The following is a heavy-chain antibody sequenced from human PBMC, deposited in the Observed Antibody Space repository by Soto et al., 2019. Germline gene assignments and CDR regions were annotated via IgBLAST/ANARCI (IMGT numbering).Heavy chain of an antibody. CDR1: GGSISSYY. J-gene: IGHJ4*02. V-gene: IGHV4-59*01. Sequence: SETLSLTCTVSGGSISSYYWSWIRQPPGKGLEWIGYIYYSGSTNYNPSLKSRVTISVDTSKNQFSLKLSSVTAADTAVYYCARDREVVTTYFDYWGQGTLVTVSS. D-gene: IGHD2-15*01. CDR2: IYYSGST. CDR3: ARDREVVTTYFDY.